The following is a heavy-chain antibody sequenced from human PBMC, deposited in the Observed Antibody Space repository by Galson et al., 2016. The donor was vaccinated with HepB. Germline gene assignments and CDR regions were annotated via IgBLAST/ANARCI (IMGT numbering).Heavy chain of an antibody. V-gene: IGHV3-30*03. J-gene: IGHJ6*02. Sequence: SLRLSCAASAFSFSSYGMHWVRQAPGKGLEWVAVISFEGSNKYYADSVKGRFTISRDNSKSTLYLQIRSLRPEDTAVYYCARDPQLERVYGMDVWGQGTTVTVSS. D-gene: IGHD1-1*01. CDR3: ARDPQLERVYGMDV. CDR1: AFSFSSYG. CDR2: ISFEGSNK.